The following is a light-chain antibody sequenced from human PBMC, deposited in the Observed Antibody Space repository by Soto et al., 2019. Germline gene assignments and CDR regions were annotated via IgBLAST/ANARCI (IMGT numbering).Light chain of an antibody. Sequence: DIQTTQSPSTLSASVGDRVTITCRASQSISSWLAWYQQKPGTAPKLLIYKASTLQSGVPSRFSGSGSGTEFTLTISSLQPDDFATYYCQQYSDNWTFGQGTKV. J-gene: IGKJ1*01. CDR1: QSISSW. V-gene: IGKV1-5*03. CDR3: QQYSDNWT. CDR2: KAS.